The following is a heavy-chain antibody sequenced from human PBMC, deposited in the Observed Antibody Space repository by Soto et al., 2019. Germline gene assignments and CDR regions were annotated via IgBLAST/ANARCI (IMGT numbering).Heavy chain of an antibody. CDR2: MSGDGQT. Sequence: GGSLRLSCVGSGFTFSDSVVAWVRQAPGKGLEWLSVMSGDGQTRYALSVTGRFTISRDNSKNTLYLQMRSLRAEDAAAYYCVKWHTSNFDSLPFTGFDFWGQGTQVTVSS. D-gene: IGHD3-22*01. V-gene: IGHV3-23*01. J-gene: IGHJ4*02. CDR3: VKWHTSNFDSLPFTGFDF. CDR1: GFTFSDSV.